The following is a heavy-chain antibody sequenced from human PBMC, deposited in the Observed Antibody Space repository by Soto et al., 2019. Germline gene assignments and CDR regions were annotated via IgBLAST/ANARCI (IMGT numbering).Heavy chain of an antibody. J-gene: IGHJ6*03. V-gene: IGHV4-59*01. CDR3: ARLTGGAYLSFYYYIGV. CDR2: IYYSGTT. Sequence: SETLSLTCTVSGGSISGYYWSWIRQPPGKGLEWIGYIYYSGTTNYDPSLKSRVTMSVDTSKNQFSLKLSSVTAADTAVYYCARLTGGAYLSFYYYIGVWGKGTTVTVSS. D-gene: IGHD2-8*02. CDR1: GGSISGYY.